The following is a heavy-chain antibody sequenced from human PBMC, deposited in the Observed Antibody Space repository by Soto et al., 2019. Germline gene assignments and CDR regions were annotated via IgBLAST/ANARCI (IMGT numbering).Heavy chain of an antibody. D-gene: IGHD2-15*01. CDR2: ISWNSGSI. CDR3: AKDIAAGFNWFDP. Sequence: GGSLRLSCAASGFTFDDYAMHWVRQAPGKGLEWVSGISWNSGSIGYADSVKGRFTISRDNAKNSLYLQMNSLRAEDTALYYCAKDIAAGFNWFDPWGQGTLVTVSS. V-gene: IGHV3-9*01. J-gene: IGHJ5*02. CDR1: GFTFDDYA.